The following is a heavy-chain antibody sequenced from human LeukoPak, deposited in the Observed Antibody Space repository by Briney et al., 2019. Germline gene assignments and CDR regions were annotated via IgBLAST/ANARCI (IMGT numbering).Heavy chain of an antibody. D-gene: IGHD3-22*01. CDR1: GYTFTRYG. CDR2: ISAYNGNT. V-gene: IGHV1-18*01. J-gene: IGHJ4*02. Sequence: ASVKVSCKASGYTFTRYGISWVRQAPGQGLEWMGWISAYNGNTNYAQKLQGRVTMTTDTSTSTAYMELSSLRSEDTAVYYCARDQNYYDSSGYYHLGYWGQGTLVTVSS. CDR3: ARDQNYYDSSGYYHLGY.